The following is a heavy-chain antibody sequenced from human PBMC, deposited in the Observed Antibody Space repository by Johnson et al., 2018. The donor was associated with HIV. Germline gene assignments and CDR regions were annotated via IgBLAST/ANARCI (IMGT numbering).Heavy chain of an antibody. CDR1: GFTFDDYG. Sequence: VQLVESGGGVVRPGGSLRLSCVASGFTFDDYGMSWVRQAPGKGLEWVSGISWNSGGIGYADSVKGRFTISRDNSKNTLYLQMNSLKTEDTAVYYCTRSIAATGRDALDIWGQGTMVTVSS. CDR2: ISWNSGGI. CDR3: TRSIAATGRDALDI. V-gene: IGHV3-20*04. D-gene: IGHD6-13*01. J-gene: IGHJ3*02.